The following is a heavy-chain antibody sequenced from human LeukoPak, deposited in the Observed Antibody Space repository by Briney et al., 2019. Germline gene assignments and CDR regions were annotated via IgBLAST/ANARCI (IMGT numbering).Heavy chain of an antibody. J-gene: IGHJ4*02. Sequence: PSETLSLTCAVYGGSFSGYYWSWIRQPPGKGLEWIGEINHSGSTNYNPSLKSRVTISVDTSKNQFSLKLGSVTAADTAVYYCARGIVGGPPYYFDYWGQGTLVTVSS. V-gene: IGHV4-34*01. CDR1: GGSFSGYY. CDR2: INHSGST. CDR3: ARGIVGGPPYYFDY. D-gene: IGHD1-26*01.